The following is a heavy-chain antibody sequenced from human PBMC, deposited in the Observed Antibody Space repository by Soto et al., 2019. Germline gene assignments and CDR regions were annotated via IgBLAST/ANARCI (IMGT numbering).Heavy chain of an antibody. V-gene: IGHV1-69*06. Sequence: SVKVSCKASGHIFISYARSWLRQCPGQGLDWMGGIIRIFGTTSYSQKLQGRVTLTADKSTSTAYMELSNLRSEDTAVYYCAVLVTTTPPAYWGQGTLVTVS. J-gene: IGHJ4*02. CDR3: AVLVTTTPPAY. CDR1: GHIFISYA. CDR2: IIRIFGTT. D-gene: IGHD4-17*01.